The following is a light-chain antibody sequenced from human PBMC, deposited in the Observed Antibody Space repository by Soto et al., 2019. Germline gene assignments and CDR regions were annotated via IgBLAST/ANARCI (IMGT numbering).Light chain of an antibody. V-gene: IGKV3-11*01. CDR1: QGVSNY. CDR3: QQRSNWPRIT. Sequence: EIVMTQSPATLAVSPGERATLSCRASQGVSNYLAWYQQKSGQAPRLLIYDVFNRATGIPARFSGSGSGTDFTLTISSLEPEDSAVYYCQQRSNWPRITFGQGTRLEI. CDR2: DVF. J-gene: IGKJ5*01.